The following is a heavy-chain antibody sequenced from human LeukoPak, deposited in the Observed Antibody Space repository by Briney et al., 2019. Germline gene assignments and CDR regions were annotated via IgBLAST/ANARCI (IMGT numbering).Heavy chain of an antibody. V-gene: IGHV4-34*01. D-gene: IGHD6-19*01. J-gene: IGHJ3*02. CDR1: GGSISSYY. Sequence: SETLSLTCTVSGGSISSYYWSWIRQPPGKGLEWIGEINHSGSTNYNPSLKSRVTISVDTSKNQFSLKLSSVTAADTAVYYCARARQWLLSAFDIWGQGTMVTVSS. CDR2: INHSGST. CDR3: ARARQWLLSAFDI.